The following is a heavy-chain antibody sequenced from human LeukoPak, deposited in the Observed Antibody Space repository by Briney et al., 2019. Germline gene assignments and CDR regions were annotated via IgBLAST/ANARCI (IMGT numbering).Heavy chain of an antibody. CDR2: IYSGGST. Sequence: PGGSLRLSCAASGFTVSSNYMSWVRQAPGKGLEWVSVIYSGGSTYYADSVKGRFTISRGNSKNTLYLQMNSLRAEDTAVYYCARDRVGATDYFDYWGQGTLVTVSS. CDR3: ARDRVGATDYFDY. CDR1: GFTVSSNY. V-gene: IGHV3-53*01. J-gene: IGHJ4*02. D-gene: IGHD1-26*01.